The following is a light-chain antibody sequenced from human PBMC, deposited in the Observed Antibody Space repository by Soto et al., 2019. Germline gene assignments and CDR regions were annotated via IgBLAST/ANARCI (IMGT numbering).Light chain of an antibody. CDR3: QSYDSNLSGYV. CDR1: RSNIGAGYD. Sequence: QSALTQPPSVSGAPGQRVTISCTGSRSNIGAGYDVHWYQQLPGTAPKLLLYRNSNRPSGVPDRFSGSKSGTSASLAITGLRAEDEADYYCQSYDSNLSGYVFGTGTKVTVL. CDR2: RNS. J-gene: IGLJ1*01. V-gene: IGLV1-40*01.